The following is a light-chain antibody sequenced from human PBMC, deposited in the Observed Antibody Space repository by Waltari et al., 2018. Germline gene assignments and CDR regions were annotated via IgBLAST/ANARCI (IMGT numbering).Light chain of an antibody. Sequence: QLVPTQSPSASASLGASVKLTCTLRSGHSTNVIPWLQKRPAKGPRYLMKVNSDGSQNKGDEIPDRFSGSSSGAERYLTISSLQSEDEADYYCQTGGHGTWVFGGGTKLTVL. CDR1: SGHSTNV. CDR3: QTGGHGTWV. V-gene: IGLV4-69*01. J-gene: IGLJ3*02. CDR2: VNSDGSQ.